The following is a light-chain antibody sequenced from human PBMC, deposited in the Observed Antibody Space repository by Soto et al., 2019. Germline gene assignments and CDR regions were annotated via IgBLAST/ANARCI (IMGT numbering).Light chain of an antibody. J-gene: IGKJ1*01. CDR2: KAS. V-gene: IGKV1-5*03. CDR1: QSINTW. Sequence: DIQMTQSPSTLSASVGDRVTITCRASQSINTWLAWYQQKPGKAPKVLIYKASSLESGVPSRFSGSGSGTEFTLTISGLQPDDFAAYYCQQYNSYSRTFGQGTKVDIK. CDR3: QQYNSYSRT.